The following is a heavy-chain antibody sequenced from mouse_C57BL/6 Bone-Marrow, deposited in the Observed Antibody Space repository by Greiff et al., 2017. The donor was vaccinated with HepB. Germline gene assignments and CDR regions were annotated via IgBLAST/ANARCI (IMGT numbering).Heavy chain of an antibody. CDR3: ARSGWGYAWFAY. Sequence: VQVVESGAELARPGASVKLSCKASGYTFTSYGISWVKQRTGQGLEWIGEIYPRSGNTYYNEKFKGKATLTADKSSSTAYMELRSLTSEDSAVYCCARSGWGYAWFAYWGQGTLVTVSA. V-gene: IGHV1-81*01. D-gene: IGHD2-2*01. CDR1: GYTFTSYG. CDR2: IYPRSGNT. J-gene: IGHJ3*01.